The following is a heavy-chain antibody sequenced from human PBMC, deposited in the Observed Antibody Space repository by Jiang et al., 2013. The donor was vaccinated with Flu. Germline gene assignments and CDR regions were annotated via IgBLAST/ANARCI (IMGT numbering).Heavy chain of an antibody. CDR1: GYTFTSYY. Sequence: CKASGYTFTSYYMHWVRQAPGQGLEWMGIINPSGGSTSYAQKFQGRVTMTRDTSTSTVYMELSSLRSEDTAVYYCARALMVRGDYYGMDVWGQGTTVTVSS. V-gene: IGHV1-46*01. D-gene: IGHD3-10*01. CDR2: INPSGGST. J-gene: IGHJ6*02. CDR3: ARALMVRGDYYGMDV.